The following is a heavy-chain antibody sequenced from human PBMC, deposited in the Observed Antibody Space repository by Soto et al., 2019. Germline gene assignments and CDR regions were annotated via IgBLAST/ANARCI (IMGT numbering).Heavy chain of an antibody. Sequence: ASVKISCKASGATFSSYAISWVRQAPGQGLEWMGGIIPIFGTANYAQKFQGRVTMTADESTRSAYMELSRQRSEDNAVYYRARVRWNSSSSFYYYYYGMHVRGQGTTV. V-gene: IGHV1-69*13. J-gene: IGHJ6*01. CDR3: ARVRWNSSSSFYYYYYGMHV. CDR1: GATFSSYA. CDR2: IIPIFGTA. D-gene: IGHD6-6*01.